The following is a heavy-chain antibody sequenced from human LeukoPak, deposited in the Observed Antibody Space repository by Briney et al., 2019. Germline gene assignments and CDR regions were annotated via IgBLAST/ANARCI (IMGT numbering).Heavy chain of an antibody. CDR2: ISGSGGST. CDR3: AKSVRIVVVPAATPPLDY. V-gene: IGHV3-23*01. CDR1: GFTFSSYA. Sequence: GGSLRLSCAASGFTFSSYAMSWVRQAPGKGLEWVSAISGSGGSTYNADSVKGRFTISRDNSKNTLYLQMNSLRAEDTAVYYCAKSVRIVVVPAATPPLDYWGQGTLVTVSS. J-gene: IGHJ4*02. D-gene: IGHD2-2*01.